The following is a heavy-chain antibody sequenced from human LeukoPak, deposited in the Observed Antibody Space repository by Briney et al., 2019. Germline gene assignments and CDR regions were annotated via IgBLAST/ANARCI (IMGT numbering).Heavy chain of an antibody. CDR2: MFYSGST. D-gene: IGHD3-10*01. J-gene: IGHJ6*03. Sequence: SETLPLTCTVSGGSISSGGYYWSWIRQHPGKGLEWIGYMFYSGSTYYNPSLKSRVTMSVDTSKNQFSLKLSSVTAADTAVYYCARVTGELYYYYYMDVWGKGTTVTVSS. CDR1: GGSISSGGYY. CDR3: ARVTGELYYYYYMDV. V-gene: IGHV4-31*03.